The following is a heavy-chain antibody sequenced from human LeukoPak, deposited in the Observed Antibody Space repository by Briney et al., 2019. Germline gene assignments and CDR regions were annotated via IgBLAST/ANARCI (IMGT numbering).Heavy chain of an antibody. V-gene: IGHV3-9*01. CDR2: ISWNSGSI. J-gene: IGHJ4*02. Sequence: GRSLRLSCAASGFTFDDYAMHWVRQAPGKGLEWVSGISWNSGSIGYADSVKGRFTISRDNAKNSLYLQMNSLRAEDTALYYCVSGGWQWLVLGFDYWGQGTLVTVSS. D-gene: IGHD6-19*01. CDR3: VSGGWQWLVLGFDY. CDR1: GFTFDDYA.